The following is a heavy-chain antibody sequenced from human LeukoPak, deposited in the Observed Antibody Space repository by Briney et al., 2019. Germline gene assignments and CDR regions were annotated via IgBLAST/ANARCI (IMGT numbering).Heavy chain of an antibody. CDR3: ARFGLCGDDY. CDR1: GGSISSGSYY. D-gene: IGHD4-17*01. CDR2: IYTSGST. Sequence: SQTLSLTCTVSGGSISSGSYYWSWIRQPAGKGLEWIGRIYTSGSTNCNPSLKSRVTISVDTSKNQFSLKLSSVTAADTAVYYCARFGLCGDDYWGQGTLVTVSS. J-gene: IGHJ4*02. V-gene: IGHV4-61*02.